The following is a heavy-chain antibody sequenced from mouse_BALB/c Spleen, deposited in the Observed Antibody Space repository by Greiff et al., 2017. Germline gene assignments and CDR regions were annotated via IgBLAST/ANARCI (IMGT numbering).Heavy chain of an antibody. D-gene: IGHD1-1*01. J-gene: IGHJ4*01. CDR3: TRILLRSSYAMDY. V-gene: IGHV1S127*01. Sequence: QVQLQQPGAELVKPGASVKMSCKASGYTFTGYWMHWVKQRPGQGLEWIGVIDPSDSYTSYNQKFKGKATLTVDTSSSTAYMQLSSLTSEDSAVYYCTRILLRSSYAMDYWGQGTSVTVSS. CDR2: IDPSDSYT. CDR1: GYTFTGYW.